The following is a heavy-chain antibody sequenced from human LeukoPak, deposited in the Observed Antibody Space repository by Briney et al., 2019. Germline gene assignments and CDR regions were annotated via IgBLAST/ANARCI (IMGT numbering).Heavy chain of an antibody. CDR3: ARDCIGCLGFDY. V-gene: IGHV1-18*01. D-gene: IGHD1-26*01. J-gene: IGHJ4*02. Sequence: ASVKVSCKASGYTFTSYGISWVRQAPGQGLESMGWVSAYADDTNYAQKFRGRITMTTDTSTSTAYMELRSLRSDDTAVYYCARDCIGCLGFDYWGQGTLVTVSS. CDR1: GYTFTSYG. CDR2: VSAYADDT.